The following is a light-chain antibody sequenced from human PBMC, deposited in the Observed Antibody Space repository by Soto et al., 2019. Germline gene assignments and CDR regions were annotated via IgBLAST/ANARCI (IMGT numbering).Light chain of an antibody. CDR2: DVS. CDR3: CSYTSSRTYV. CDR1: SSDVGGYKY. V-gene: IGLV2-14*01. Sequence: QSALTQPASVSGSPGQSITISCTGTSSDVGGYKYVSWYQQHPGKAPKLMIYDVSQRPSRVPARFSGSKSGNTASLTISGLQAEDEADYYCCSYTSSRTYVFGPGTKVTVL. J-gene: IGLJ1*01.